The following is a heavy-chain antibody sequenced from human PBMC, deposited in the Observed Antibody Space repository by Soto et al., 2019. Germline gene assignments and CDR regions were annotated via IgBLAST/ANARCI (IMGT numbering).Heavy chain of an antibody. J-gene: IGHJ4*02. V-gene: IGHV3-21*01. CDR2: ISSRNTYI. Sequence: EVQLVESGGGLVRPGGSLRLSCAASGFTFRDYSMNWVRQAPGKGLEWVASISSRNTYIQYADSVRGRFTISRDNARDSLYLQMDNVSAGDTAMYYWARRDNDTTAYYWRYWGQGTLVTVSS. D-gene: IGHD3-22*01. CDR1: GFTFRDYS. CDR3: ARRDNDTTAYYWRY.